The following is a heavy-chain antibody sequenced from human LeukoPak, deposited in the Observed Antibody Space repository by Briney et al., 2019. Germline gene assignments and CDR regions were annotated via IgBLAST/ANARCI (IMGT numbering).Heavy chain of an antibody. CDR2: IKQDGSEK. CDR1: GFTFSSYW. D-gene: IGHD1-26*01. J-gene: IGHJ4*02. V-gene: IGHV3-7*01. CDR3: AREKGIVGTTAFAY. Sequence: PGGSLTLSCAASGFTFSSYWMSWVRQAPGQVLELLANIKQDGSEKYYVDSVKGRFTISRDSSTNTVFLQMNSLRAEDTAVYYCAREKGIVGTTAFAYWGQGTRVTVSS.